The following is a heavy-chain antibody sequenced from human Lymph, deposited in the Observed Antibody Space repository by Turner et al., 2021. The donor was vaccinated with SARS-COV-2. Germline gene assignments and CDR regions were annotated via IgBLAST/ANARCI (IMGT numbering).Heavy chain of an antibody. CDR1: GIIVSRTY. J-gene: IGHJ3*01. V-gene: IGHV3-66*01. D-gene: IGHD3-10*01. CDR2: IYSGGST. CDR3: ARDFREGAFDV. Sequence: EVQLVESGGGLVQPGGSLILSCAASGIIVSRTYMSWVRQAPGKGLEWVSVIYSGGSTYYADSVKGRFTISRDNSKNTLYLQMNSLRAEDTAVYYCARDFREGAFDVWGQGTMVTISS.